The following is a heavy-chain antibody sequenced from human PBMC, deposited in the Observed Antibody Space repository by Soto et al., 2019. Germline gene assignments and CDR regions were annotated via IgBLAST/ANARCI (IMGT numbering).Heavy chain of an antibody. J-gene: IGHJ6*02. Sequence: ASVKVSCKASGYTFISFAILWVRQAPGQRLEWMGWINAADGNTKYSQKFQGRVTTTRDTSANTAYMELSSLRSEDTAVYYCAREDNYDYHYYYGIDAWGQGTTVTVSS. V-gene: IGHV1-3*01. CDR1: GYTFISFA. D-gene: IGHD3-22*01. CDR3: AREDNYDYHYYYGIDA. CDR2: INAADGNT.